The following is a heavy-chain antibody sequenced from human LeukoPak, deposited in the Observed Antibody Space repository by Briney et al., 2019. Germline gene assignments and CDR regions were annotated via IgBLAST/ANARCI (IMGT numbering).Heavy chain of an antibody. CDR1: GYTFTTYD. J-gene: IGHJ4*02. CDR3: ARATGKDILTGRKLDY. Sequence: ASVKVSCKASGYTFTTYDINWVRQTTGHGLEWMGWTNPNSGDTGYAQRFQGRVTMTRNSSISTAYMDLSSLGSEDTAVYYCARATGKDILTGRKLDYWGQGTLVTVSS. CDR2: TNPNSGDT. D-gene: IGHD3-9*01. V-gene: IGHV1-8*01.